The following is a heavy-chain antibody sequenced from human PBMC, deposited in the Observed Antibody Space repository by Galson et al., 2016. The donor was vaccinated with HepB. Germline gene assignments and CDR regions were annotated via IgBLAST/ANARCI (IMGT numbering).Heavy chain of an antibody. Sequence: SLRLSCAASGFGFSDSWMHWIRQPPGKGLVWVARIKGDGVTTYADSVEGRFSVSRDNAKKTVFLQMHSLRADDTAVYYCARDSGIGDSFEYWGQGSLVTVSS. CDR3: ARDSGIGDSFEY. CDR2: IKGDGVT. V-gene: IGHV3-74*03. CDR1: GFGFSDSW. J-gene: IGHJ4*02. D-gene: IGHD3-10*01.